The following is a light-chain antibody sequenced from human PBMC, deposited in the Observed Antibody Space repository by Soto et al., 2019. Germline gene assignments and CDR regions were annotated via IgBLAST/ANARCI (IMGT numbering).Light chain of an antibody. CDR3: LQKVFYPFT. J-gene: IGKJ3*01. Sequence: AFQSTQSPSSLSASVGARFPITSRASQGIRNDLDWFQQKPGKAPKLLIYAASNLQSGVPARFSGSGSGTDFTLTISSLQPEDFATYYCLQKVFYPFTFGPGTKVDIK. CDR2: AAS. CDR1: QGIRND. V-gene: IGKV1-6*01.